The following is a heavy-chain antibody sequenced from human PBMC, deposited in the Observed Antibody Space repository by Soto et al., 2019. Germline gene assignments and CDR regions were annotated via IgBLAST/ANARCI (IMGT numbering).Heavy chain of an antibody. J-gene: IGHJ6*03. CDR1: GFTFSSYA. D-gene: IGHD2-15*01. Sequence: GGSLRLSCAASGFTFSSYAMSWVRQAPGKGLEWVSAISGSGGSTYYADSVKGRFTISRDNSKNTLYLQMNSLRAEDTAVYYCAKDIRYCSGGSCYYYYYMDVWGKGTTVTVSS. V-gene: IGHV3-23*01. CDR3: AKDIRYCSGGSCYYYYYMDV. CDR2: ISGSGGST.